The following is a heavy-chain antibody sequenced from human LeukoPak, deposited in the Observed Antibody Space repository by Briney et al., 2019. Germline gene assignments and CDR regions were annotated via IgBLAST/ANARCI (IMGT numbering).Heavy chain of an antibody. CDR3: ARIFRGAYFDY. Sequence: PSGTLSLTCAVSGGSISSSNWWSWVRQPPGKGLEWIGEIYHSGSTNYNPSLKSRVTVSDDKSENQFSLKLSSVTAADTAVYYCARIFRGAYFDYWGQGTLVTVSS. D-gene: IGHD3-10*01. CDR2: IYHSGST. V-gene: IGHV4-4*02. J-gene: IGHJ4*02. CDR1: GGSISSSNW.